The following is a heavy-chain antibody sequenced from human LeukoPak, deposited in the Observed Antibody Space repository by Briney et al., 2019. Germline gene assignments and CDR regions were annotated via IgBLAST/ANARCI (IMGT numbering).Heavy chain of an antibody. CDR2: ISYDGSNK. V-gene: IGHV3-30-3*01. CDR3: ARDGSYDSSGYLGYFQH. J-gene: IGHJ1*01. Sequence: PGGSLRLSCAASGFTFSSYAMHWVRQAPGKGLEWVAVISYDGSNKYYADSVKGRFTISRDNSKNTLYLQMNSLRAEDTAVYYCARDGSYDSSGYLGYFQHWGQGTLVTVSS. CDR1: GFTFSSYA. D-gene: IGHD3-22*01.